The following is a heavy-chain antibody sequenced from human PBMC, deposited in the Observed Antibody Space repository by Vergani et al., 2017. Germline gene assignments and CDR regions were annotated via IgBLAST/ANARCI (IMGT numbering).Heavy chain of an antibody. CDR3: ARDGSGSYYNYYFVKDV. Sequence: QVQLVQSGAEVKKPGSSVKVSCKASGGTFSSYTISWVRQAPGQGLEWMGRIIPIIGIANYAQKFQGRVTITADKSTSTTYMELSSLRSEDTAVSYCARDGSGSYYNYYFVKDVWGQGTTVTVSS. D-gene: IGHD3-10*01. V-gene: IGHV1-69*02. CDR1: GGTFSSYT. CDR2: IIPIIGIA. J-gene: IGHJ6*02.